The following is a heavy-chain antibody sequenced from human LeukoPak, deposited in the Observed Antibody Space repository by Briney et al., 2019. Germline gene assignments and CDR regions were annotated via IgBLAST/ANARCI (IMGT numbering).Heavy chain of an antibody. D-gene: IGHD3-22*01. CDR2: IYYSGSSSYSGST. V-gene: IGHV4-59*02. CDR3: ARYYYDSSGYYRRFDY. Sequence: SETLSLTCTVSGGSVSSYYWSWIRQPPGKGLEWIGYIYYSGSSSYSGSTNYNPSLKSRVTISVDTSKNQFSLKLSSVTAADTAVYYCARYYYDSSGYYRRFDYWGQGTRVTVSS. J-gene: IGHJ4*02. CDR1: GGSVSSYY.